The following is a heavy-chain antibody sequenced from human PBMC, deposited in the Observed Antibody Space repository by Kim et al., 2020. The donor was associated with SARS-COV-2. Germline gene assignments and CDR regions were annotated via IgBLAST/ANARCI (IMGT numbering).Heavy chain of an antibody. V-gene: IGHV4-39*01. D-gene: IGHD3-10*01. J-gene: IGHJ4*02. CDR1: GDSIDTSTYY. CDR3: ARQSIGILWFGEFDF. CDR2: IYHSGTT. Sequence: SETLSLTCNVSGDSIDTSTYYWGWVRQPPGKGMEWIGSIYHSGTTDYNPSLKSRLTMSIDTSKNQFSLKLASVTAADTAVYYCARQSIGILWFGEFDFWGRGTLVTVPS.